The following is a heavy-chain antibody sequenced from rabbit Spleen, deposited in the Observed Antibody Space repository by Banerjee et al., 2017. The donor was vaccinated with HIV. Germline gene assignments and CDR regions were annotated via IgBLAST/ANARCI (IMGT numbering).Heavy chain of an antibody. CDR1: GVSFSGNSY. V-gene: IGHV1S40*01. CDR3: ARGSVGYGYVSSRLGL. D-gene: IGHD6-1*01. Sequence: QSLEESGGDLVKPGASLTLTCIASGVSFSGNSYMCWVRQAPGKGLEWIACIATNSGSTYYVTWAKGRFTISETSSTTVTLQMTSLTAADTATYICARGSVGYGYVSSRLGLWGPGTLVTVS. J-gene: IGHJ3*01. CDR2: IATNSGST.